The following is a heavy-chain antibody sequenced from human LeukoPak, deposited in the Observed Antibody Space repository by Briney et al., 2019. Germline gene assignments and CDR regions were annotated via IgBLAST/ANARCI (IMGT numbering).Heavy chain of an antibody. Sequence: GASVKVSCKASGYTFTDYYMHWVRQAPGQGLEWVGWITAFNGNTNYAQKVQGRVTMTTDTSTSTSYMELRNLGSDDTAVYYCARNTYGYKFSMDVWGKGTTVTISS. V-gene: IGHV1-18*04. J-gene: IGHJ6*03. CDR3: ARNTYGYKFSMDV. CDR1: GYTFTDYY. CDR2: ITAFNGNT. D-gene: IGHD5-18*01.